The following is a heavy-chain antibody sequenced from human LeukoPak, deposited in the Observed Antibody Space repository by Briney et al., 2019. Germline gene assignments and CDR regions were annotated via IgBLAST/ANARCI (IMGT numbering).Heavy chain of an antibody. D-gene: IGHD2-15*01. Sequence: GGSLRLSCAASGFTFSSYEMNWVRQAPGKGLEWVSYISSSGSTIYYADSEKGRFTISRDNAKNSLYLQMNSLRAEDTAVYYCARVSCSGGSCYYYYGMDVWGQGTTVTVSS. CDR2: ISSSGSTI. J-gene: IGHJ6*02. CDR1: GFTFSSYE. V-gene: IGHV3-48*03. CDR3: ARVSCSGGSCYYYYGMDV.